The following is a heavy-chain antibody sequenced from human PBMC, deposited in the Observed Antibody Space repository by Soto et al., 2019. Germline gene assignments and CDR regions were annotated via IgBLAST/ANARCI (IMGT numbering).Heavy chain of an antibody. CDR3: AGDRVGWMDV. Sequence: QVQLVQSGAEVKKPGASVKVSCKASGYTFTSYDINWVRQATGQGLEWMGWMNPNSGNTGYAQKFQGRVNMTRNTSISTAYMGLSSLRTEDTAVYYYAGDRVGWMDVWGQGTTVTVSS. D-gene: IGHD1-26*01. CDR2: MNPNSGNT. J-gene: IGHJ6*02. V-gene: IGHV1-8*01. CDR1: GYTFTSYD.